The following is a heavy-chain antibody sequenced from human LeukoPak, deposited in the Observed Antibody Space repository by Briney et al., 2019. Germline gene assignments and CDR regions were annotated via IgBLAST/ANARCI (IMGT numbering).Heavy chain of an antibody. CDR3: ARDGYNSYSYYMDV. V-gene: IGHV3-48*03. Sequence: GGSLRLSCAASGFTFSSYEMNWVRQAPGKGLEWASYISSGGSAIYYADSVKGRFTISRDNAKNSLYLQMNSLRAEDTAVYYCARDGYNSYSYYMDVWGKGTTVTVPS. J-gene: IGHJ6*03. CDR1: GFTFSSYE. D-gene: IGHD5-12*01. CDR2: ISSGGSAI.